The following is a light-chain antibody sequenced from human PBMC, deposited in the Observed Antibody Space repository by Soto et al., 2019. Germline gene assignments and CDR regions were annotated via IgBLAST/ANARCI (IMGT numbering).Light chain of an antibody. CDR2: AAS. Sequence: DIQMTQSPSSLSASVGDRVIITCRTSQSISNYLNWYQHKPGKAPKVLISAASNLQSGVPSRFSGSGSGTVFTLTISSLQPEDFATYFFQLSYTSAPLAFGGGPKL. CDR3: QLSYTSAPLA. J-gene: IGKJ4*01. CDR1: QSISNY. V-gene: IGKV1-39*01.